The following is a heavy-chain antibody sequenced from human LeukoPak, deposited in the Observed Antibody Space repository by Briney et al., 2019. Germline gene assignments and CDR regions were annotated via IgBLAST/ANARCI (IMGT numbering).Heavy chain of an antibody. CDR2: ISAYNGNT. J-gene: IGHJ4*02. Sequence: ASVKVSCKASGYTFTSYGISWVRQAPGQGLEWMGWISAYNGNTNYAQKFQGRVTMTRDTSISTAYMELSRLRSDDTAVYYCARGGGGELEPDLYYFDYWGQGTLVTVSS. V-gene: IGHV1-18*01. CDR3: ARGGGGELEPDLYYFDY. D-gene: IGHD1-1*01. CDR1: GYTFTSYG.